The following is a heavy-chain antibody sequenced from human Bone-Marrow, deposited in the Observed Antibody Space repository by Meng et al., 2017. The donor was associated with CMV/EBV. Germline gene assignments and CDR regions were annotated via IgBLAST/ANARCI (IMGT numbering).Heavy chain of an antibody. V-gene: IGHV3-21*01. J-gene: IGHJ3*02. CDR3: ARSRYNWNDEADAFDI. D-gene: IGHD1-1*01. Sequence: GESLKISCAASGFTFSYYWMSWVRQAPGKGLEWVSSISSSSTYIYYADSVKGRFTISRDNAKNSLFLQMNSLRAEDTAVYYCARSRYNWNDEADAFDIWGQGTMVTVSS. CDR2: ISSSSTYI. CDR1: GFTFSYYW.